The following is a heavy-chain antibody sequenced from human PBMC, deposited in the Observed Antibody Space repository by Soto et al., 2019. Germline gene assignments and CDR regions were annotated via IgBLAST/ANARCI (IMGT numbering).Heavy chain of an antibody. CDR2: IYYSGST. D-gene: IGHD1-26*01. V-gene: IGHV4-31*03. Sequence: QVQLQESGPGLVKPSQTLSLTCTVSGGSISSGGYYWSWIRQHPGKGLEWIGYIYYSGSTYYNPSLKSRVTITVDTSKNQCSLKLSSVTAADTAVYYCAREGGIVGATAADYWGQGTLVTVSS. CDR3: AREGGIVGATAADY. CDR1: GGSISSGGYY. J-gene: IGHJ4*02.